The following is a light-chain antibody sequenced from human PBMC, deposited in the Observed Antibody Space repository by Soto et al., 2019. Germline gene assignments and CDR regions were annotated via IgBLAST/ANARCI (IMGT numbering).Light chain of an antibody. CDR1: SSNIGSDT. CDR3: ATWDDSLNRVV. J-gene: IGLJ3*02. Sequence: QSVLTRPPSASGTPGRRVTISCSGSSSNIGSDTVNWYQQVPGTAPKLLIYSNNQRPSGVPDRFSGSKSGTSASLAISGLQSVDEADYYCATWDDSLNRVVFGGGTKLTVL. CDR2: SNN. V-gene: IGLV1-44*01.